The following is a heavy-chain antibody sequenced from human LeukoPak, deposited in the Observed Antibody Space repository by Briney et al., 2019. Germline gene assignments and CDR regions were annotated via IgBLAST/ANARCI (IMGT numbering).Heavy chain of an antibody. D-gene: IGHD2-2*02. J-gene: IGHJ4*02. CDR1: GFTFSSYA. V-gene: IGHV3-23*01. Sequence: GGSLRLSCAASGFTFSSYAMSWVRQAPGKGLEWVSAISGSGGSTCYADSVKGRFTISRDNSKNTLYLQMNSLRVEDTAAYYCANYISRIHFDYWGQGTLVTVSS. CDR2: ISGSGGST. CDR3: ANYISRIHFDY.